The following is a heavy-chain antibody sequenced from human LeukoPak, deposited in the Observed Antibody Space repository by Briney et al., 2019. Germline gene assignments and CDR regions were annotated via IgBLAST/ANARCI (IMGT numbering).Heavy chain of an antibody. D-gene: IGHD6-13*01. CDR3: ASFILKYSSSWYSEEDAFDI. CDR1: GFTFSSYE. Sequence: PGGSLRLSCAASGFTFSSYEMNWVRQAPGKGLEWVSYISSSGSTIYYADSVKGRFTISRDNAKNSLYLQMNSLRAEDTAVYYCASFILKYSSSWYSEEDAFDIWGQGTMVTVSS. V-gene: IGHV3-48*03. CDR2: ISSSGSTI. J-gene: IGHJ3*02.